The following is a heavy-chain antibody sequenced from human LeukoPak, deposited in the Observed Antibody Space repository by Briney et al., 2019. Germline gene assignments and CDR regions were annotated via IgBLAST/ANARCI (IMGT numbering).Heavy chain of an antibody. D-gene: IGHD6-19*01. V-gene: IGHV3-66*02. J-gene: IGHJ4*02. CDR2: IYSGGGT. CDR3: VKDEVFSSGWYFDS. Sequence: GGSLRLSCAASGFTVSSNYMSWVRQAPGKGLEWVSTIYSGGGTYYADSVKGRFTISRDNSKNTLYLQMNSLRGEDTAVYYCVKDEVFSSGWYFDSWGQGTLVTVSS. CDR1: GFTVSSNY.